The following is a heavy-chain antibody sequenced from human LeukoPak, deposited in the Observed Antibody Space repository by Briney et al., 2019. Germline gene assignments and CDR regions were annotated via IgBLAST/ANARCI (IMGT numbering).Heavy chain of an antibody. D-gene: IGHD5-18*01. CDR1: EFSVGSNY. Sequence: PGGSLRLSCAASEFSVGSNYMTWVRQAPGKGLEWVSLIYSGGSTYYADSVKGRFTISRDNAKNSLYLQMNSLRAEDTAVYYCAREPLQLWLLATYYYYMDVWGKGTTVTVSS. V-gene: IGHV3-66*01. CDR2: IYSGGST. CDR3: AREPLQLWLLATYYYYMDV. J-gene: IGHJ6*03.